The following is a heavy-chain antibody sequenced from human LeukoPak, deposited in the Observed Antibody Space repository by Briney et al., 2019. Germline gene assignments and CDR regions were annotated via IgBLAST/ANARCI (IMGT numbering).Heavy chain of an antibody. CDR3: AKDLGGSENSISFDP. V-gene: IGHV3-7*03. Sequence: PGGSLRLSCAASGFTFSRYWMAWVRQAPGKGLEWVANIRKDGSVINYLDSVKGRFTISRDNPKNTLYLQMSSLRVEDTAVYYCAKDLGGSENSISFDPWGQGTLVTVSS. J-gene: IGHJ5*02. CDR1: GFTFSRYW. D-gene: IGHD3-10*01. CDR2: IRKDGSVI.